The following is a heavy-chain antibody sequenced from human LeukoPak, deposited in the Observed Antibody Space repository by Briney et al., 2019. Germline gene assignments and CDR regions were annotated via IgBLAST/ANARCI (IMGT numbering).Heavy chain of an antibody. Sequence: GESLKISCKGSGYSFTSYWISWVRQMPGKGLEWMGRIDPSDSYTNYSPSFQGQVTISADKSISTAYLQWSSLKASDTAMYYCARRGGSTFDYWGQGTLVTVSS. V-gene: IGHV5-10-1*04. D-gene: IGHD3-10*01. CDR2: IDPSDSYT. CDR3: ARRGGSTFDY. J-gene: IGHJ4*02. CDR1: GYSFTSYW.